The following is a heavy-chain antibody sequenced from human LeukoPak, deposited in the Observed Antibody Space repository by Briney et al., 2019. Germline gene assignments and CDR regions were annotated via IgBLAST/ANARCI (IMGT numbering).Heavy chain of an antibody. CDR1: GFTFSSYA. J-gene: IGHJ4*02. CDR2: IKSKTDGGTT. V-gene: IGHV3-15*01. Sequence: PGGSLRLSCAASGFTFSSYAMHWVRQAPREGLEWVGRIKSKTDGGTTDYAAPVKGRFTISRDDSKNMLYLQMNNLTTEDTAVYYCTTGATYWGQGILVTVSS. CDR3: TTGATY.